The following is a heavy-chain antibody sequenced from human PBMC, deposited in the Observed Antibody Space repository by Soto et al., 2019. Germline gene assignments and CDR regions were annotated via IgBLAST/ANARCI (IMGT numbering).Heavy chain of an antibody. J-gene: IGHJ4*02. Sequence: QVQLVESGGGVVQPGRSLRLSCAASGFTVSSYGMHWVRQAPGEGLEWVAIISHDGSNKYYADSVEDRFTISRDNSKNTLYLQMNRLRAEDTAVYYFAKNTGYSYIFTFDYGGQGTLVTVSS. D-gene: IGHD5-18*01. CDR1: GFTVSSYG. V-gene: IGHV3-30*18. CDR3: AKNTGYSYIFTFDY. CDR2: ISHDGSNK.